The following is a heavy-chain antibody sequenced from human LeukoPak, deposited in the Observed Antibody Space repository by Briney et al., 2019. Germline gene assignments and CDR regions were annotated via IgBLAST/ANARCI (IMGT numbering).Heavy chain of an antibody. V-gene: IGHV4-31*03. J-gene: IGHJ4*02. Sequence: PSETLSLTCTVSGGSISSGGHYWSWIRQHPGKGLEWIGYIYYSGSTYYNPSLKSRVTISVDTSKNQFSLKLSSVTAADTAVYYCARYGSGSYYFDYWGQGTLSPSPQ. D-gene: IGHD3-10*01. CDR3: ARYGSGSYYFDY. CDR2: IYYSGST. CDR1: GGSISSGGHY.